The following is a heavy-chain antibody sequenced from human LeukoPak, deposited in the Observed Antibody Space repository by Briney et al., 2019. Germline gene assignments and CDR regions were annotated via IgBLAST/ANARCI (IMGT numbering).Heavy chain of an antibody. J-gene: IGHJ3*02. CDR1: GFTFSSYS. CDR3: ARDPSSGYLDDAFDI. CDR2: ISSSGSTI. V-gene: IGHV3-48*04. D-gene: IGHD3-22*01. Sequence: GGSLRLSCAASGFTFSSYSMNWVRQAPGKGLEWVSYISSSGSTIYYADSVKGRFTISRDNAKNSLYLQMNSLRAEDTAVYYCARDPSSGYLDDAFDIWGQGTMVTVSS.